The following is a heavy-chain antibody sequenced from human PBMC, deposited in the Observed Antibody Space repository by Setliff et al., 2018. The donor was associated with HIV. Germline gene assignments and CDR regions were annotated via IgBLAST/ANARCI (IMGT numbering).Heavy chain of an antibody. J-gene: IGHJ6*03. V-gene: IGHV4-4*07. CDR1: GASISSYY. D-gene: IGHD1-20*01. Sequence: PSETLSLTCTASGASISSYYWNWFRQPARKGLESLGRIYTSGNMIYNPSLKSRVTMSADTSRNQLSLKLSSVTAADTAVYYCARGIGTRYNYYMDVWGIGTTVTVSS. CDR2: IYTSGNM. CDR3: ARGIGTRYNYYMDV.